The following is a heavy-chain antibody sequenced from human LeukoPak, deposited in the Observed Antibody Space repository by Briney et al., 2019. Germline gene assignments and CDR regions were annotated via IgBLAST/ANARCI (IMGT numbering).Heavy chain of an antibody. V-gene: IGHV4-34*01. Sequence: SETLSLTCAVYGASFHNYYWTWIRQPPGRRLEWLGEIGHSGSTNYNPSLNSRVTVSLDTSKNQFSLRLTSVTAADTAVYYCARVQYYYDSSGYGLPINFDYWGQGTLVTVSS. J-gene: IGHJ4*02. CDR1: GASFHNYY. D-gene: IGHD3-22*01. CDR3: ARVQYYYDSSGYGLPINFDY. CDR2: IGHSGST.